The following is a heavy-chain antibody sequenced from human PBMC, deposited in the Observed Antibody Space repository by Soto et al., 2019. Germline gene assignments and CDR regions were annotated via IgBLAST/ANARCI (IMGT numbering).Heavy chain of an antibody. Sequence: EVQLVESGGGLVQPGGSLRLSCAASGFTFSDNYMDWVRQARGKGLEWVGRTRNKANSYTTEYAASVKGRFTISRDDSKNSLYLQMNSLKTEDTAVYYCASFDGMDVWGQGTTVTVSS. CDR1: GFTFSDNY. CDR3: ASFDGMDV. J-gene: IGHJ6*02. CDR2: TRNKANSYTT. V-gene: IGHV3-72*01.